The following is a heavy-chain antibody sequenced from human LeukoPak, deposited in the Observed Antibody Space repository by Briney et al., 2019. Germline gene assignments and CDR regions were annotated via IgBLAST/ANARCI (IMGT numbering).Heavy chain of an antibody. J-gene: IGHJ4*02. D-gene: IGHD4-17*01. V-gene: IGHV3-23*01. CDR2: ISGSGDST. Sequence: GGSLRLSCAASGFTFSNYVMRWVRQAPGKGLEWVSGISGSGDSTYYADSVKGRFTISRDNSKNTLYLQMNSLRPDDTAVYYCATQSYGLFAYWGQGTLVTVSS. CDR1: GFTFSNYV. CDR3: ATQSYGLFAY.